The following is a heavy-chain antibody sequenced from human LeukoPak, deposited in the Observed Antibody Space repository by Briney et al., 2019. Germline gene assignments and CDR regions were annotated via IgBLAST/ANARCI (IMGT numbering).Heavy chain of an antibody. Sequence: ASVKVSCKASGYIFTSYDINWVRQATGQRLEWLGWMSPNSGNTGYAQNFQGRVTMTSSTALSTAYMELSSLKSDDTAVYYCTRGPPNWGCDCWGQGTLVTVSS. D-gene: IGHD7-27*01. J-gene: IGHJ4*02. CDR2: MSPNSGNT. CDR1: GYIFTSYD. V-gene: IGHV1-8*01. CDR3: TRGPPNWGCDC.